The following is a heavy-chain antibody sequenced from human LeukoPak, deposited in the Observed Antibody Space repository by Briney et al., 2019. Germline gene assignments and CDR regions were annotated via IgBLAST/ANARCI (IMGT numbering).Heavy chain of an antibody. CDR3: AGLSMRDAWYSERDY. J-gene: IGHJ4*02. Sequence: SETLSLTCTVSGGSTSSSHYYWGWIRQPPGKGLEWIGTIYYNGNTYYSPSLKGRVTISVDTSKNQFSLKVNSVTAADTAVYYCAGLSMRDAWYSERDYWGQGTLVTVSS. CDR2: IYYNGNT. CDR1: GGSTSSSHYY. V-gene: IGHV4-39*01. D-gene: IGHD6-13*01.